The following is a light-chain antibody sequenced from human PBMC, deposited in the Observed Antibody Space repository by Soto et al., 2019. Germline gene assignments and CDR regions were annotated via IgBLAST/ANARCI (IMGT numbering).Light chain of an antibody. CDR1: NVGSKS. J-gene: IGLJ3*02. V-gene: IGLV3-21*04. CDR3: QVWDSGSDHVV. Sequence: VLTQPPSVSVAPGKTARITCGGNNVGSKSVHWYQQKPGQAPVLVIYSDSDRPSAIPERFSGSNSGNTATLTINRVEAGDEADYYCQVWDSGSDHVVFGGGTKVTVL. CDR2: SDS.